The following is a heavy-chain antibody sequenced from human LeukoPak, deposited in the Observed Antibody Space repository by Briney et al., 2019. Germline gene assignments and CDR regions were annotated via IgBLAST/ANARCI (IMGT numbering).Heavy chain of an antibody. CDR2: MNPNSGNT. D-gene: IGHD1-26*01. J-gene: IGHJ4*02. Sequence: ASVKVSCKASGYTFTSYDINWVRQATGQGLEWMGWMNPNSGNTGYAQKFQGRVTMTRDMSTSTVYMELSSLRSEDTAVYYCARDRKLRGFFDYWGQGTLVTVSS. CDR3: ARDRKLRGFFDY. V-gene: IGHV1-8*01. CDR1: GYTFTSYD.